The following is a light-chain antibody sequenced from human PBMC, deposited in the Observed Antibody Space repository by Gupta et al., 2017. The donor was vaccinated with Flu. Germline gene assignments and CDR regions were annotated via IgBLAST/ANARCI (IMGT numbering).Light chain of an antibody. Sequence: QSALTQPASVSVSPGQSITISCTGTSSDVGNSDYVSWYQQDSGKAPKLLMYEVSNRPSGVPRRFSGSKSGTTASLAISGLQAEDEADYYCTSYKSSTTCDVFGTGTKLTVL. V-gene: IGLV2-14*01. J-gene: IGLJ1*01. CDR2: EVS. CDR1: SSDVGNSDY. CDR3: TSYKSSTTCDV.